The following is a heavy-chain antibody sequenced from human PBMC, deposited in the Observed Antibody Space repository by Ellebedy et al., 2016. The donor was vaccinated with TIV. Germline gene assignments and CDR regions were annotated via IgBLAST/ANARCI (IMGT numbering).Heavy chain of an antibody. CDR3: ARVGQWLALRG. CDR1: GGSFSGYY. CDR2: INHSGST. V-gene: IGHV4-34*01. D-gene: IGHD6-19*01. J-gene: IGHJ4*02. Sequence: SETLSLTXAVYGGSFSGYYWSWIRQPPGKGLEWIGEINHSGSTNYNPSLKSRVTISVDTSKNQFSLKLSSVTAADTAVYYCARVGQWLALRGWGQGTLVTVSS.